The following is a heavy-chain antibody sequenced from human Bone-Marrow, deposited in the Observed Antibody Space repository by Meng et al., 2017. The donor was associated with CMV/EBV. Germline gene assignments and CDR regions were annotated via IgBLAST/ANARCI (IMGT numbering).Heavy chain of an antibody. Sequence: ASVKVSCKASGYTFTGYYMHWVRQAPGQGLEWMGIINPSGGSTSYAQKFQGRVTMTRDTSTSTVYMELSSLRSEDTAVYYCARRTNWAYERVDAFDIWGQGTMVTVSS. CDR3: ARRTNWAYERVDAFDI. J-gene: IGHJ3*02. CDR1: GYTFTGYY. D-gene: IGHD7-27*01. V-gene: IGHV1-46*01. CDR2: INPSGGST.